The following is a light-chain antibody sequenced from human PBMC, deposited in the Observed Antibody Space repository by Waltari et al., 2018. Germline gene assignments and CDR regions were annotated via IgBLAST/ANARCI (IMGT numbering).Light chain of an antibody. CDR3: QYYGASRGPIT. J-gene: IGKJ5*01. Sequence: EIVLTQSPDTLSLSPGDRATLPCRASQTINNNVLAWFQQKSGQAPRLLIYGVSRRAPGIPDRFSGSGSGTDFTLTISRLEPEDFGVYYCQYYGASRGPITFGQGTRLEIK. CDR1: QTINNNV. CDR2: GVS. V-gene: IGKV3-20*01.